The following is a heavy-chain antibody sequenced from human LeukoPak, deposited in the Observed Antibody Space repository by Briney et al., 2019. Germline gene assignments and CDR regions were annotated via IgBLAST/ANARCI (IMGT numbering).Heavy chain of an antibody. CDR1: GYTFTGYY. CDR2: INPNSGGT. J-gene: IGHJ5*02. V-gene: IGHV1-2*06. Sequence: GASVKVSCKASGYTFTGYYMHWVRQAPGQGLEWMGRINPNSGGTNYAQKFQGRVTMTRDTSISTAYMELSRLRSDDTAVYYCARDGPPPYSKPPRSGIAAEGRFDPWGQGTLVTVSS. D-gene: IGHD6-13*01. CDR3: ARDGPPPYSKPPRSGIAAEGRFDP.